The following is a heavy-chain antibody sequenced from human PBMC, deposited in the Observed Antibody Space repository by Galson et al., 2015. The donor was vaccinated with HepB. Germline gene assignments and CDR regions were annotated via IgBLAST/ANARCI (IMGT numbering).Heavy chain of an antibody. J-gene: IGHJ4*02. CDR3: ARAGGPYSSSPFDY. V-gene: IGHV3-7*03. CDR2: IRRDGSEK. CDR1: GFTFSSYG. D-gene: IGHD6-6*01. Sequence: SLRLSCAASGFTFSSYGMSWVRQAPGKGLEWVANIRRDGSEKYHADSVNGRFSISRDNAKNSLYLQMNSLRVEDTAVYYCARAGGPYSSSPFDYWGQGTLVTVSS.